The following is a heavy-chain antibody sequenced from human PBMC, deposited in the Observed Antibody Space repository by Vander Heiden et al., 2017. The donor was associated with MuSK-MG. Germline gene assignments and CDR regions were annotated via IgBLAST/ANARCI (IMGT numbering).Heavy chain of an antibody. CDR2: INHSGRT. V-gene: IGHV4-34*01. J-gene: IGHJ5*02. D-gene: IGHD2-2*02. CDR3: ASGIRGYCSSTSCYTSLGFDP. CDR1: GGSFRGYS. Sequence: QVQLQHLRAGLFKPSETLSLTRAVYGGSFRGYSWRCIRRTPGKGLEWIGEINHSGRTNYNPSLKSRVTISVDTSKNQFSLKLSSVTAADTAVYYCASGIRGYCSSTSCYTSLGFDPWGQGTLVTVSS.